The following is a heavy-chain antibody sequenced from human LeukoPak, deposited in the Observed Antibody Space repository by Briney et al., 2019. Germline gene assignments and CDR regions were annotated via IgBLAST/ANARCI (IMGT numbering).Heavy chain of an antibody. J-gene: IGHJ4*02. CDR2: IYFSGTT. D-gene: IGHD3-9*01. CDR1: GDSISNYY. V-gene: IGHV4-59*08. CDR3: ARLSHPSGSDWFFDY. Sequence: SETLSLTCIVSGDSISNYYWSWIRQPPGKGLEWIGYIYFSGTTNYNPSLKSRVTISVDTSKNQFSLELSSMTAADTAVYYCARLSHPSGSDWFFDYSGQGTLVTVSS.